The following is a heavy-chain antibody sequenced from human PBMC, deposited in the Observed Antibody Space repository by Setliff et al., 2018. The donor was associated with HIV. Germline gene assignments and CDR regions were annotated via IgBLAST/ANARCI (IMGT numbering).Heavy chain of an antibody. V-gene: IGHV3-7*01. Sequence: LRLSCAASGFMFGVDWMSWVRQTPGKGLEWVASVTPDGGDKYYANSMWGRFTISRDNGKNAVYLQMNSLTAEDTALYYCARGGLYYDSSDKGDAFDIWGQGTMVTVSS. CDR2: VTPDGGDK. D-gene: IGHD3-22*01. CDR1: GFMFGVDW. J-gene: IGHJ3*02. CDR3: ARGGLYYDSSDKGDAFDI.